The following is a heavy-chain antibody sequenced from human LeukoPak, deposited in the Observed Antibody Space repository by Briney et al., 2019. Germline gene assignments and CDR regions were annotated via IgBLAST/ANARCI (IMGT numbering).Heavy chain of an antibody. CDR3: ARAAGRKSSSGYFDY. CDR1: GRSISSYY. CDR2: IYYSGST. V-gene: IGHV4-59*01. D-gene: IGHD6-19*01. J-gene: IGHJ4*02. Sequence: PSETLSLTCTVSGRSISSYYWSWIRQPPGKGLEWIGYIYYSGSTNYNPSLKSRVTISVDTSKNQFSLKLSSVTAADTAVYYCARAAGRKSSSGYFDYWGQGTLVTVSS.